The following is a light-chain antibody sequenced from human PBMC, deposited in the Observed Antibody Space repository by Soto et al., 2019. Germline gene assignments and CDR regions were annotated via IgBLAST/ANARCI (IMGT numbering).Light chain of an antibody. CDR3: QQLFDSPIT. Sequence: DIQLTQSPSFLSASVGDTVTITCRASQALSNYLAWYQQKPGKAPDLLIYSASTLQGGVPSRFSGSGSETEFSLTITSLQPEDFATYYCQQLFDSPITFGQGTRLENK. J-gene: IGKJ5*01. V-gene: IGKV1-9*01. CDR1: QALSNY. CDR2: SAS.